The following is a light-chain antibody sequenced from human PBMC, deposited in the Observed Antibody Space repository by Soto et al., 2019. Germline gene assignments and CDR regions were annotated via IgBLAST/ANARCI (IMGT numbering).Light chain of an antibody. CDR2: EVS. Sequence: QSALTQPPSASGSPGQSVTISCTGTSSDVGGYNFVAWYQQHPGKAPKLLIYEVSNRPSGVPDRFSGSKSDNTASLTVSGLQAGDDADCYCSSFGRGNTLLFGGGTKLTVL. J-gene: IGLJ2*01. CDR3: SSFGRGNTLL. V-gene: IGLV2-8*01. CDR1: SSDVGGYNF.